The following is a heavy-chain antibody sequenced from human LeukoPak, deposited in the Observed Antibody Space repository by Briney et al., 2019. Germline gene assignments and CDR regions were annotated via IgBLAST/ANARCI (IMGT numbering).Heavy chain of an antibody. V-gene: IGHV3-66*01. Sequence: PGPSLRLSCAASGLTVSSNYMSWVRQAPGKGLEWVSAIYSGGSTYYADSVKGRFTISRDNSKNTRYLQMNSVRAEDTAVDYCARDLGYCSSTSCSQYGMDGWGQGTTVTVSS. CDR2: IYSGGST. CDR3: ARDLGYCSSTSCSQYGMDG. J-gene: IGHJ6*02. CDR1: GLTVSSNY. D-gene: IGHD2-2*03.